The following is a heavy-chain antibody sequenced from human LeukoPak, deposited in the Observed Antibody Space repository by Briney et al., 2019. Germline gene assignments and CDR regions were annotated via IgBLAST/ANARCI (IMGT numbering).Heavy chain of an antibody. CDR3: ARHGSGSIDY. CDR1: GGSISSYY. D-gene: IGHD3-10*01. CDR2: IYYSGST. J-gene: IGHJ4*02. V-gene: IGHV4-59*01. Sequence: SETLSLTCTVSGGSISSYYWSWIRQPPGKGLEWIGYIYYSGSTNYNPSLKSRVTISVDTFKNQFSLKLSSVTAADTAVYYCARHGSGSIDYWGQGTLVTVSS.